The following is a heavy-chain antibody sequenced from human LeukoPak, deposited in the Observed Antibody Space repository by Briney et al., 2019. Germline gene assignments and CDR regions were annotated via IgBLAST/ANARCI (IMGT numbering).Heavy chain of an antibody. CDR2: ISAYNGNT. V-gene: IGHV1-18*01. D-gene: IGHD6-6*01. J-gene: IGHJ6*02. CDR1: GYTFTSYG. Sequence: GASVKVSCKASGYTFTSYGISWVRQAPGQGLEWMGWISAYNGNTNYAQKLQGRVTMTTDTSTSTAYMELRSLRSDDTAVYYCASRGSSSPGYYYYGMDVWGQGTTVTVSS. CDR3: ASRGSSSPGYYYYGMDV.